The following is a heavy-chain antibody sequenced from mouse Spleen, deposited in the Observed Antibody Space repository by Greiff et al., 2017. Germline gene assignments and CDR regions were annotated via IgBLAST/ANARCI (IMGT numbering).Heavy chain of an antibody. J-gene: IGHJ4*01. CDR2: ISSGSSTI. CDR3: ASYGYYAMDY. CDR1: GFTFSDYG. V-gene: IGHV5-17*01. D-gene: IGHD1-1*02. Sequence: EVQLVESGGGLVKPGGSLKLSCAASGFTFSDYGMHWVRQAPEKGLEWVAYISSGSSTIYYADTVKGRFTISRDNAKNTLFLQMTSLRSEDTAMYYCASYGYYAMDYWGQGTSVTVSS.